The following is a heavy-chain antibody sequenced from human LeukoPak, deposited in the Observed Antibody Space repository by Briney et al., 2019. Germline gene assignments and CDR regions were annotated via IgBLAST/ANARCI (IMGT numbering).Heavy chain of an antibody. CDR2: INIDGSST. J-gene: IGHJ4*02. Sequence: GGSLRLSCAASGFTFRNYWMHWVRQAPGKGLVWVSRINIDGSSTNNADSVKGRFTISGDNAKDTLYLQMNSLRAEDTAVYYCAREITTNGGRYFDYWGQGTLVTVSS. D-gene: IGHD7-27*01. CDR3: AREITTNGGRYFDY. V-gene: IGHV3-74*01. CDR1: GFTFRNYW.